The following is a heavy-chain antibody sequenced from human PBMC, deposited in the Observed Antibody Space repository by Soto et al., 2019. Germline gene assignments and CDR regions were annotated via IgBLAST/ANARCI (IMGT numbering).Heavy chain of an antibody. CDR3: TGEGASGY. Sequence: QVQLVESGGGVVQPGRSLRLSCAVSGFTVSTYGMHWVRQAPGKGLEWVAVISRDGGTKYYADSVKGRFTISRDNSRNRLFLGMNSLRGDDMAVYYCTGEGASGYWGQGTLVTVSS. CDR1: GFTVSTYG. D-gene: IGHD2-8*02. V-gene: IGHV3-30*03. J-gene: IGHJ4*02. CDR2: ISRDGGTK.